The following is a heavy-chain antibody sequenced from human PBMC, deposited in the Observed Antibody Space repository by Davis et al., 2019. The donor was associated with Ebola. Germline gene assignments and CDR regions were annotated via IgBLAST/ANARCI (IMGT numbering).Heavy chain of an antibody. V-gene: IGHV1-46*01. CDR2: INPSGCST. Sequence: AASVKVSCKASGYTFTSYYMHWVRQAPGQGLEWMGIINPSGCSTSYAQKFQGRGTMTRDTSTSTVYMELSSLRSKDPAVYYWARERVRGVIRDYYYYGMDVWGKGTTVTVSS. J-gene: IGHJ6*04. CDR3: ARERVRGVIRDYYYYGMDV. CDR1: GYTFTSYY. D-gene: IGHD3-10*01.